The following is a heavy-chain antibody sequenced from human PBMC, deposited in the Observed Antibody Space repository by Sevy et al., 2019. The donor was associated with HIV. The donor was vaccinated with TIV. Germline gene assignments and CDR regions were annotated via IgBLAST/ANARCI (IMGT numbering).Heavy chain of an antibody. J-gene: IGHJ3*01. Sequence: GGSLRLSCEASGFIVSINDMNWVRQAPGKGLEWVSVIYSGGSTYYADSVKGRFTISRDNSNNRVYLQMNSLRAEDTAVYYCARDRGIAVGSSRDETFDVWGQGTMVTVSS. CDR1: GFIVSIND. CDR3: ARDRGIAVGSSRDETFDV. D-gene: IGHD6-19*01. V-gene: IGHV3-53*01. CDR2: IYSGGST.